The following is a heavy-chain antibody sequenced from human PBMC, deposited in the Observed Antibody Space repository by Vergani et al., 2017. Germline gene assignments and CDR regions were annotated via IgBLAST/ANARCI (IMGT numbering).Heavy chain of an antibody. CDR3: ARGRSTLTESGLGLVYYYYYGMDV. D-gene: IGHD4-17*01. CDR1: GFTFSSYG. J-gene: IGHJ6*02. V-gene: IGHV3-30*03. Sequence: VQLVESGGGLVKPGGSLRLSCAASGFTFSSYGMHWVRQAPGKGLEWVAVISYDGSNKYYADSVKGRFTISRDNSKNTLYLQMNSLRAEDTAVYYCARGRSTLTESGLGLVYYYYYGMDVWGQGTTVTVSS. CDR2: ISYDGSNK.